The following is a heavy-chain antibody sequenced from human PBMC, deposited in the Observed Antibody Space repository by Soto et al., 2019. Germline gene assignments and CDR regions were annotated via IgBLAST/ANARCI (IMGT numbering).Heavy chain of an antibody. V-gene: IGHV4-59*01. CDR2: IYYSGST. CDR1: GGSISSYY. J-gene: IGHJ4*02. CDR3: ARAGGDSSGWHRWYFAD. D-gene: IGHD6-19*01. Sequence: SETLSLTCTVSGGSISSYYWSWIRQPPGKGLEWIGYIYYSGSTNYNPSLKSRVTISVDTSKNQFSLKLSSVTAADTAVYYCARAGGDSSGWHRWYFADWGQGTLVPVSS.